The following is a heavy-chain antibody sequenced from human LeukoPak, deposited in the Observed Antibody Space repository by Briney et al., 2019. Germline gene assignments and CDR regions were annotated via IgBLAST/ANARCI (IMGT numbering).Heavy chain of an antibody. D-gene: IGHD6-13*01. Sequence: GGSLRLSCAASGFTFRSYAMSWVRRAPEKGLEWVSGISGSGGSTYYADSAKGRLTISRDNSKNTLYLQMNSLRAEDTAVYYCEKASSSWYGVSEYWGQGTLVTVSS. CDR2: ISGSGGST. J-gene: IGHJ4*02. CDR1: GFTFRSYA. V-gene: IGHV3-23*01. CDR3: EKASSSWYGVSEY.